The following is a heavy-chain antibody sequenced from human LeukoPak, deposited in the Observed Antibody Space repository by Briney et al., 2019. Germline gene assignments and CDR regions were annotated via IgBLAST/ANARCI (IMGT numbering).Heavy chain of an antibody. Sequence: GGSLRLSCAASGFTFDDYAMHWVRQAPGKGLEWVSGISWNGGSIGYADSVKGRFTISRDNAKNSLYLQMNSLRAEDTALYYCAKVGTSRTIYGDPFFDYWGQGTLVTVSS. CDR1: GFTFDDYA. J-gene: IGHJ4*02. D-gene: IGHD4-17*01. V-gene: IGHV3-9*01. CDR3: AKVGTSRTIYGDPFFDY. CDR2: ISWNGGSI.